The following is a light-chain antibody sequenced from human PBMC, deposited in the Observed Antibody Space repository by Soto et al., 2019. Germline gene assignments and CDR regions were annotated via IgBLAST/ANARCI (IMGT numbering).Light chain of an antibody. V-gene: IGLV2-23*01. J-gene: IGLJ1*01. CDR3: CSYAGSSTGV. CDR2: EAS. Sequence: QSALTQPASVSGSPGQSITISCTGTSSDVDSYNLVSWYQQHPGKVPKIMIYEASKRPSGAPNRLSGSKSGNTASLTISGLQAEDGADYYCCSYAGSSTGVFGTGTKVTVL. CDR1: SSDVDSYNL.